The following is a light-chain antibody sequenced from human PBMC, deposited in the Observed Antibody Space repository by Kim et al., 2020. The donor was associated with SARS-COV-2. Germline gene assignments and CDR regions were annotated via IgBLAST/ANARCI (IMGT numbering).Light chain of an antibody. J-gene: IGKJ4*01. CDR3: QQYNSCLT. Sequence: DIQMTQSPSTLSASVGDRVTITSRASQSISSWLAWYQQKPGKAPKLLIYDASSLESGVPSRFSGSGSGTEFTLTINSLQPDDFATYYCQQYNSCLTLGGGTKVDIK. CDR1: QSISSW. V-gene: IGKV1-5*01. CDR2: DAS.